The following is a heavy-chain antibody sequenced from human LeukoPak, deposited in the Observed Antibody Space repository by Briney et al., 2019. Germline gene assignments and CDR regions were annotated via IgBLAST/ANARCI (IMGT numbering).Heavy chain of an antibody. CDR3: AKDWAPEPLDAFDI. D-gene: IGHD1-14*01. V-gene: IGHV3-30*02. CDR1: GFTFSSYG. J-gene: IGHJ3*02. CDR2: IRYDGGNK. Sequence: GGSLRLSCAASGFTFSSYGMHWVRQAPGKGLEWVAFIRYDGGNKYYADSVKGRFTISRDNSKNTLYLQMNSLRAEDTAVYYCAKDWAPEPLDAFDIWGQGTMVTVSS.